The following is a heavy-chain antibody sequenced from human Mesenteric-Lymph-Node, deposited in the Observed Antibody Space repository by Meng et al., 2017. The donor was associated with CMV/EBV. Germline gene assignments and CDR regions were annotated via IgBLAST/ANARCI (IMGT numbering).Heavy chain of an antibody. Sequence: QLQLQESAPGLVSPSETLSLPCPVSGGSISSSSSYWGWIRQPPGKGLEWIGSIYYSGSTYYNPSLKSRVTISVDTSKNQFSLKLSSVTAADTAVYYCARPHYYGSGSSPWFDPWGQGTLVTVSS. V-gene: IGHV4-39*01. CDR1: GGSISSSSSY. D-gene: IGHD3-10*01. CDR2: IYYSGST. CDR3: ARPHYYGSGSSPWFDP. J-gene: IGHJ5*02.